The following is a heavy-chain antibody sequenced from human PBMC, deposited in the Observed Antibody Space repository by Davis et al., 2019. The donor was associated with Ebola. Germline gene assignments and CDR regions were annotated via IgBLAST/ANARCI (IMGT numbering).Heavy chain of an antibody. Sequence: ASVKVSCKTSGYTFTSYGINWVRQAPGQGLEWMGWIIAYNGNTDYAQKFQGRVTLTTDTSTRTAYMELRRLTSDDTAVYYCARDPGFGSGNEGFDSWGQGTLVTVSS. CDR2: IIAYNGNT. D-gene: IGHD3-10*01. V-gene: IGHV1-18*01. CDR3: ARDPGFGSGNEGFDS. J-gene: IGHJ4*02. CDR1: GYTFTSYG.